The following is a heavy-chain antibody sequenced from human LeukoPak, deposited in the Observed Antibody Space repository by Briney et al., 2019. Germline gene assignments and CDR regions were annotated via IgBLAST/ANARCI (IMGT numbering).Heavy chain of an antibody. CDR3: ARNAAAVDFDY. V-gene: IGHV1-18*04. J-gene: IGHJ4*02. CDR2: ISVSNGNT. D-gene: IGHD6-13*01. Sequence: ASVKLSCTASGYTFTSYDMSWVRQAPGQGLEWIGWISVSNGNTNYAQKLQGRVTMTTDTSTSPAYMELRSLRSDDTAVYYCARNAAAVDFDYWGQGTLVTVSS. CDR1: GYTFTSYD.